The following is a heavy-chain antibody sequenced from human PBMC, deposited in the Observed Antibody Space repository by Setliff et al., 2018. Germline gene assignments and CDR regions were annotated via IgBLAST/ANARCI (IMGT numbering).Heavy chain of an antibody. D-gene: IGHD6-19*01. Sequence: GGSLRLSCAASGFTFSSYAMSWVRQAPGKGLEWVSAISGSGGSAYYADSVKGRFTISRDNSRNTLYLQMNSLRAEDTAVYYCAKAPGQWLGMLNWFDPWGQGTLVTVSS. CDR2: ISGSGGSA. CDR3: AKAPGQWLGMLNWFDP. V-gene: IGHV3-23*01. J-gene: IGHJ5*02. CDR1: GFTFSSYA.